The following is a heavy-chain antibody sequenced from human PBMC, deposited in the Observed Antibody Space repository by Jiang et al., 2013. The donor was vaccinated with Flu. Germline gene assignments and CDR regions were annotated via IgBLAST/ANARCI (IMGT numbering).Heavy chain of an antibody. CDR3: ARRLSSSWYFHGMDV. CDR2: IYYSGST. Sequence: GLVKPSETLSLTCAVSGGSISSYYWSWIRQPPGKGLEWIGYIYYSGSTNYNPSLKSRVTISVDTSKNQFSLKLSSVTAADTAVYYCARRLSSSWYFHGMDVWGQGTTVTVSS. V-gene: IGHV4-59*08. D-gene: IGHD6-13*01. CDR1: GGSISSYY. J-gene: IGHJ6*02.